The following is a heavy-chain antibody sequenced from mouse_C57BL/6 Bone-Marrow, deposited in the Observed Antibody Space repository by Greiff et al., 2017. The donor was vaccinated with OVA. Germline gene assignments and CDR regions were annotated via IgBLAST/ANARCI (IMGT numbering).Heavy chain of an antibody. D-gene: IGHD3-2*02. CDR1: GYTFTDYY. CDR3: TRSLPLRPPYYYAMDY. Sequence: VQLKQSGPVLVQPGASVKMSCKASGYTFTDYYMNWVKQSHGKSLEWIGVINPYNGDTSYNQKFKGKATLTVDKSSSPAYMELNSLTSEDSAVYFCTRSLPLRPPYYYAMDYWGQGTSVTVSS. J-gene: IGHJ4*01. V-gene: IGHV1-19*01. CDR2: INPYNGDT.